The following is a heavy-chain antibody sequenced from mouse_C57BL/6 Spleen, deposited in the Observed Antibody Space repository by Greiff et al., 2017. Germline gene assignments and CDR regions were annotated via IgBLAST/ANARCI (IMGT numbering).Heavy chain of an antibody. CDR2: ISSGSSTI. CDR3: ARPGTGTGYFDV. J-gene: IGHJ1*03. V-gene: IGHV5-17*01. D-gene: IGHD4-1*01. CDR1: GFTFSDYG. Sequence: EVQVVESGGGLVKPGGSLKLSCAASGFTFSDYGMHWVRQAPEKGLEWVAYISSGSSTIYYADTVKGRFTISRDNAKNTLFLQMTSLRSEDTAMYYCARPGTGTGYFDVWGTGTTVTVSS.